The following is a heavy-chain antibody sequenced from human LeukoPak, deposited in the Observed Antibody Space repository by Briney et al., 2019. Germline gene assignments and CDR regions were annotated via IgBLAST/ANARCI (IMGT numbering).Heavy chain of an antibody. V-gene: IGHV5-51*01. CDR3: ARGGDSSGWPGAYFNS. CDR1: GYKFTTYW. CDR2: IYPGDSDT. D-gene: IGHD6-19*01. Sequence: GESLKISCKCSGYKFTTYWIGWVRQMPGKGLEWMGIIYPGDSDTRYSPSFQGQVTISADKSISTAYLQWTSLKASDTAMYYCARGGDSSGWPGAYFNSWGQGTLVTVSS. J-gene: IGHJ4*02.